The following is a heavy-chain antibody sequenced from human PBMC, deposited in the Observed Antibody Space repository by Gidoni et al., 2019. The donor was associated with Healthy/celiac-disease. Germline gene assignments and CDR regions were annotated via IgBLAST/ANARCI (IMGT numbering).Heavy chain of an antibody. Sequence: QVQLQQWGAGLLKPSETLSLTCAVYGGSFSGYYWSWIRQPPGKGLEWIGEINHSGSTNYNPSLKSRVTISVDTSKNQFSLKLSSVTAADTAVYYCARDPMTMIAGRGFEHWGQGTLVTVSS. D-gene: IGHD3-22*01. V-gene: IGHV4-34*01. CDR1: GGSFSGYY. J-gene: IGHJ1*01. CDR3: ARDPMTMIAGRGFEH. CDR2: INHSGST.